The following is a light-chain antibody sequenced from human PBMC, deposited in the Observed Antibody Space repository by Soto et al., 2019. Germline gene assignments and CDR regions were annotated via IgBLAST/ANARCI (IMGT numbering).Light chain of an antibody. CDR1: QSVTSSY. CDR3: QQYGSSPRT. CDR2: DAS. J-gene: IGKJ3*01. Sequence: EIVLTQSPGTLSLSPGEGATLSCRASQSVTSSYLAWYQQKPGQAPRLLIFDASSRATGIPDRFSGSGSGTDFTLTISRLEPEDFAVNYCQQYGSSPRTFGPGTKVDIK. V-gene: IGKV3-20*01.